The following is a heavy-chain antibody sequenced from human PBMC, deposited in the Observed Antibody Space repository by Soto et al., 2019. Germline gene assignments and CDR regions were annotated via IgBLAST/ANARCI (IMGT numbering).Heavy chain of an antibody. CDR1: GGSISGSY. CDR3: ARSVAVPGAHIDH. J-gene: IGHJ4*02. CDR2: VYYTGST. Sequence: PSETLSLTCSVSGGSISGSYWSWIRQSPGKGLEWLSYVYYTGSTNYSPSLRSRVSISVDTSKNEFSLRLSSVTAADTAVYFCARSVAVPGAHIDHWGQGTQVTVSS. D-gene: IGHD6-19*01. V-gene: IGHV4-59*01.